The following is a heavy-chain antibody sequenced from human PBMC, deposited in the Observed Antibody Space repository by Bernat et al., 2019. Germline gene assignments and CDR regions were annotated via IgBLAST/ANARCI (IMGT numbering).Heavy chain of an antibody. CDR1: GFTFTSSA. CDR3: AAGYSYGSGSYYIPDY. D-gene: IGHD3-10*01. J-gene: IGHJ4*02. CDR2: IVVGSGNT. V-gene: IGHV1-58*01. Sequence: MQLVQSGPEVKKPGTAVKVSCKASGFTFTSSAVQWVRQARGQRLERIGWIVVGSGNTTYAQKFQERVTITSAMSTSTAYLELSSLRSEDTAVYYWAAGYSYGSGSYYIPDYWGQGTLVTVSS.